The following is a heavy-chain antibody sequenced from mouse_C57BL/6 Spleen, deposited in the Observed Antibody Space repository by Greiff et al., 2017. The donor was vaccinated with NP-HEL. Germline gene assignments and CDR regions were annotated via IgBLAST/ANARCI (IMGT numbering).Heavy chain of an antibody. V-gene: IGHV1-15*01. J-gene: IGHJ4*01. CDR3: TRPIYYYGSVYAMDY. CDR2: IDPETGGT. CDR1: GYTFTDYE. Sequence: QVQLKESGAELVRPGASVTLSCKASGYTFTDYEMHWVKQTPVHGLEWIGAIDPETGGTAYNQKFKGKAILTADKSSSTAYMELRSLTSEDSAVYYCTRPIYYYGSVYAMDYWGQGTSVTVSS. D-gene: IGHD1-1*01.